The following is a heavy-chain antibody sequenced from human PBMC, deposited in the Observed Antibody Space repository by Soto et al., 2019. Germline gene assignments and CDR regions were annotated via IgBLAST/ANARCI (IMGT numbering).Heavy chain of an antibody. CDR3: AESIAARGNWFDP. Sequence: SVKVSCKASGDTFSSYAISWVRQAPGQGLEWMGGIIPIFGTANYAQKFQGRVTITADESTSTAYMELSSLRSEDTAVYYCAESIAARGNWFDPWGQGTLVTVSS. D-gene: IGHD6-6*01. CDR1: GDTFSSYA. V-gene: IGHV1-69*13. CDR2: IIPIFGTA. J-gene: IGHJ5*02.